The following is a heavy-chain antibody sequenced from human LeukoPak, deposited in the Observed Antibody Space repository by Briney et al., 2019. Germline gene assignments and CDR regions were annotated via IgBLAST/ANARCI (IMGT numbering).Heavy chain of an antibody. Sequence: ALVKVSCKASGYTFTSYAMNWVRQATGQGLEWMGWMNPNSGNTGYAQKFQGRVTMTRNTSISTAYMELSNLRSEDTAVYYCARGSGNSAYYYYYMDVWGKGTTVTISS. D-gene: IGHD6-25*01. CDR2: MNPNSGNT. V-gene: IGHV1-8*02. CDR1: GYTFTSYA. J-gene: IGHJ6*03. CDR3: ARGSGNSAYYYYYMDV.